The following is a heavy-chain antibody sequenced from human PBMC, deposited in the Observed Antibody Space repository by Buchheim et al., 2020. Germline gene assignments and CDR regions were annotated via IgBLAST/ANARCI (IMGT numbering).Heavy chain of an antibody. Sequence: EVQLLESGGGLVQPGGSLRLACTASGFTFKNYAMNWVRHAPGKGLEWVSAIGGIGGTTVYADSVKGRFTISRDNSKNTLYPQMNSLEVENTAVYFCAKEQEQRTGWSRGYFDNWGQGTL. CDR2: IGGIGGTT. J-gene: IGHJ4*02. CDR1: GFTFKNYA. CDR3: AKEQEQRTGWSRGYFDN. V-gene: IGHV3-23*01. D-gene: IGHD6-19*01.